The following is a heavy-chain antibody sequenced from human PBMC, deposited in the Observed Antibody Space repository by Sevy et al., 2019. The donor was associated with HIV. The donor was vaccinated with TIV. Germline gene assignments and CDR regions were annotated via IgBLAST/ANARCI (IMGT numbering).Heavy chain of an antibody. D-gene: IGHD3-22*01. J-gene: IGHJ4*02. Sequence: ASVKVSCKVSGYTLTKLSMHWVRQAPGKGLEWMGRFDPEDGETIFAQKFQGRVTMTEDTSTDTAYMELSSLRSEDTAVYYCAAAREYYEDSGGYLDYWGQGTLVTVSS. CDR2: FDPEDGET. CDR3: AAAREYYEDSGGYLDY. CDR1: GYTLTKLS. V-gene: IGHV1-24*01.